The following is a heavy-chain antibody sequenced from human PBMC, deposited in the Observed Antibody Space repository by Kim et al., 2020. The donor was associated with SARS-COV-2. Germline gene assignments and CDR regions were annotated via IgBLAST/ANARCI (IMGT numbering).Heavy chain of an antibody. CDR2: ST. J-gene: IGHJ4*02. V-gene: IGHV4-39*01. D-gene: IGHD4-17*01. Sequence: STYYNPSLKSRFPIYVDTSKNQFSLKLSSVTAADTAVYYCARHTYGDYDYWGQGTLVTVSS. CDR3: ARHTYGDYDY.